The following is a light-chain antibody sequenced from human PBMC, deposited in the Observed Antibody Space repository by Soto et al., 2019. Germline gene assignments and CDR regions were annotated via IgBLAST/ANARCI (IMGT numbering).Light chain of an antibody. Sequence: ETVLTQSPGTLSLSPGESATLSCRASQSVSNKYLVWYQQKPVQAPRLLIHGASSRATGIPDRFSGSGSGTDFTLTINRLEPADSAVYYCQQCGSSPYTFGQGTKLEIK. CDR2: GAS. V-gene: IGKV3-20*01. J-gene: IGKJ2*01. CDR3: QQCGSSPYT. CDR1: QSVSNKY.